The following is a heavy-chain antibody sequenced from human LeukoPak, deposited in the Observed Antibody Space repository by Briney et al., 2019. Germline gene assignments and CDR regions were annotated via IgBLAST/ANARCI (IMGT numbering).Heavy chain of an antibody. CDR1: GFTFSSSA. CDR2: INYSDIRT. Sequence: GGSLRLSCAASGFTFSSSAMSWVRQAPGKGLEWVSTINYSDIRTYYVDSVKGRFTTSRDNAKNALHLQMNSLTAEDTAVYYCVLDLFSSFAFDIWGQGTMVTVSS. J-gene: IGHJ3*02. V-gene: IGHV3-23*01. D-gene: IGHD3/OR15-3a*01. CDR3: VLDLFSSFAFDI.